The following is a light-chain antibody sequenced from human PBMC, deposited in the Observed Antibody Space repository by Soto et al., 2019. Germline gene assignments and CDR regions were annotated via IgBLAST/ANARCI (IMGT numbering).Light chain of an antibody. CDR1: QTISTY. Sequence: DIQMTPSPSSLSASVGDRVTITCRASQTISTYLNWYQQNPGKAPKLLIYAASNLQNGVPSRFSGSGSGTEFTLTISSLQPEDFATYYCQKSSSIPYTFGQGTKLEIK. CDR3: QKSSSIPYT. J-gene: IGKJ2*01. V-gene: IGKV1-39*01. CDR2: AAS.